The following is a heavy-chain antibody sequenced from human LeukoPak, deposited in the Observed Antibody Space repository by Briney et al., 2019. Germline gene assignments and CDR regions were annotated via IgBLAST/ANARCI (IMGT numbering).Heavy chain of an antibody. CDR2: IYYSGST. Sequence: SETLSLTCTVSGDSINRTGHYWGWIRQPPGKGLEWIGSIYYSGSTYYNPSLKSRVTISVDTSKNQFSLKLSSVTAADTAVYYCARLYYGDYWGQGTLVTVSS. CDR3: ARLYYGDY. CDR1: GDSINRTGHY. V-gene: IGHV4-39*01. J-gene: IGHJ4*02.